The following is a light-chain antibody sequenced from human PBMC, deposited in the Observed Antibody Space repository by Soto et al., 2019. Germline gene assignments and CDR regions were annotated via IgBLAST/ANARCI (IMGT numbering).Light chain of an antibody. V-gene: IGLV1-40*01. CDR3: QSYDSSLSGYV. CDR1: SSNIGAGYD. CDR2: GNS. Sequence: QSALTQPPSVSGAPGQRVTISCTGSSSNIGAGYDVHWYQQLPGTAPKLLIYGNSNRPSGVPDRFSGSKSGTSAFLAITGLQAEDEADYYCQSYDSSLSGYVFGTGTKGTVL. J-gene: IGLJ1*01.